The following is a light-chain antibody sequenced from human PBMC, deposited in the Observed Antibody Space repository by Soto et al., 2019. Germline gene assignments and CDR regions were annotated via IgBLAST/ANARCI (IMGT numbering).Light chain of an antibody. CDR3: QQYNNWPGWT. J-gene: IGKJ1*01. CDR2: GAS. V-gene: IGKV3-15*01. CDR1: QSVSSN. Sequence: EIVMTQSPATLSVSPGERATLSCRASQSVSSNLAWYQQKPGQAPRLLIYGASTRATGIPARFSGSGSGTEFTLTISSLQSEDFAVYYCQQYNNWPGWTVGQGTKVEI.